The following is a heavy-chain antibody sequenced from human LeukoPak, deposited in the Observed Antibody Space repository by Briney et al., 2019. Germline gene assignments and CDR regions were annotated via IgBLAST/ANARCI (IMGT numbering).Heavy chain of an antibody. CDR1: GFTFSSQW. D-gene: IGHD2-2*01. CDR3: ARPMGYCSSTSCLNAFDI. V-gene: IGHV3-7*01. Sequence: GGSLRLSCAASGFTFSSQWMGWVRQAPGKGLEWVADVNQGGTEKFYVDSVKGRFTISRDNAKNSLYLQMNSLRAEDTAVYYCARPMGYCSSTSCLNAFDIWGQGTMVTVSS. CDR2: VNQGGTEK. J-gene: IGHJ3*02.